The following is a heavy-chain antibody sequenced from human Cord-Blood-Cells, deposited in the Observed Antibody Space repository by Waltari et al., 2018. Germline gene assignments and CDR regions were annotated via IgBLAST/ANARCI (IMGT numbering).Heavy chain of an antibody. D-gene: IGHD3-10*01. CDR1: GFTVSSNY. CDR3: ARGGGMVRGIWYFDL. V-gene: IGHV3-53*01. J-gene: IGHJ2*01. Sequence: EVQLVESGGGLIQPGGSLRLSCAASGFTVSSNYMSWGRQGPGKGLGWFSVMYNGGSTYYADAVKGRFTITRDNSKTTLYLQMNRLRAEDTAVYYCARGGGMVRGIWYFDLWGRGTLVTVSS. CDR2: MYNGGST.